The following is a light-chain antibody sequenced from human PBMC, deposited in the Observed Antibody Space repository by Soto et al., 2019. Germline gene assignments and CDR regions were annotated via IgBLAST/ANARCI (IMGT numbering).Light chain of an antibody. CDR3: AEGEASLNGYV. CDR1: SSNIGSKT. Sequence: QSVLTQPPSASGTPGQRVTISCSGSSSNIGSKTVNWYQQLPGTVPKLLIYNSYQRPSGVPDRFPGSKSGTSASLAISGRQSEDGVDYSWAEGEASLNGYVFGAGTKVPAL. J-gene: IGLJ1*01. V-gene: IGLV1-44*01. CDR2: NSY.